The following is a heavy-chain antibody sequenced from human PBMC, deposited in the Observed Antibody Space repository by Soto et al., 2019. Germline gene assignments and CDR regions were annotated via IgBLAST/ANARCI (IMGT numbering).Heavy chain of an antibody. J-gene: IGHJ6*04. D-gene: IGHD6-13*01. V-gene: IGHV3-13*01. CDR1: GLTFRSYD. CDR2: IGTAGDT. CDR3: ARIPSIAAAGTNYYYYGMDV. Sequence: LRDSNETSGLTFRSYDMHWVRLATGKGLERVSAIGTAGDTYYPASVKGRFTISRENAKNSLYLQMNSLRAGDTAVYYCARIPSIAAAGTNYYYYGMDVWGNGT.